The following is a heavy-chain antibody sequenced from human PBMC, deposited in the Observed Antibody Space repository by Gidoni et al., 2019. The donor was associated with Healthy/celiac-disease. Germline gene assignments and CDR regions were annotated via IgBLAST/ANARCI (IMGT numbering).Heavy chain of an antibody. J-gene: IGHJ6*02. V-gene: IGHV3-15*01. CDR3: TATVWFGEFLNGMDV. CDR2: IKSKTDGGPT. CDR1: GCTVSNAG. Sequence: EVQLVESGGGLVKPGGSLRLSCAASGCTVSNAGMSWVRQAPGKGLDCVGRIKSKTDGGPTDYAAPVKGRFTISRDDSKNTLYLPMNSLKTEYTAVYYCTATVWFGEFLNGMDVWGQGTTVTVSS. D-gene: IGHD3-10*01.